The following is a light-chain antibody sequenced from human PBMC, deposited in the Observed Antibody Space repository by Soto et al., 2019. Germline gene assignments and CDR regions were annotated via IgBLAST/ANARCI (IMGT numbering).Light chain of an antibody. CDR3: SSYAGSSTYVV. CDR2: EDT. J-gene: IGLJ2*01. CDR1: SSDVGSYNL. V-gene: IGLV2-23*01. Sequence: QSALTQPASVSGSPGQSITISCTGTSSDVGSYNLVSWYQQHPGKAPKLMIYEDTNRPSGISNRFSGSKSGNTASLTISGLQADDEADYYCSSYAGSSTYVVFGGGTKVTVL.